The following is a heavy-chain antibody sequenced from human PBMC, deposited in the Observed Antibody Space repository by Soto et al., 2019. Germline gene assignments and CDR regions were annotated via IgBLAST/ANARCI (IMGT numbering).Heavy chain of an antibody. J-gene: IGHJ4*02. CDR3: ARDAGSWGY. V-gene: IGHV3-48*02. Sequence: EVQLVESGGGLVQPGGSLRLSCAASGFTFSDYSMDWVRQAPGKGLEWVSYISSSSSTIYYADSVKGRFTISRDNAKNSLYLQMNSLGDEATAGYYGARDAGSWGYWGQGTLVTVSS. CDR2: ISSSSSTI. D-gene: IGHD3-16*01. CDR1: GFTFSDYS.